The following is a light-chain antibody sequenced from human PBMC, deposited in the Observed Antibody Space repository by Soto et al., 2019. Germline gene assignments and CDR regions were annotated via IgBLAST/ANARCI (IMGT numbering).Light chain of an antibody. CDR2: GAS. J-gene: IGKJ5*01. V-gene: IGKV3-15*01. Sequence: IVMTQSPATLSVSPGERATHSCRASQSVSSNLAWYHQKPGQAPRLLIYGASTRATGIPARFSASGSGTEFTLTISSLQSEDFAVYYCQQYNNWPLTFGQGTRLEIK. CDR3: QQYNNWPLT. CDR1: QSVSSN.